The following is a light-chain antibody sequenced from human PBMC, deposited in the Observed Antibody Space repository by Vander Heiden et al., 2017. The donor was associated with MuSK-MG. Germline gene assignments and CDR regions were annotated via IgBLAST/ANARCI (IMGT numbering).Light chain of an antibody. CDR3: QQYTNWPET. Sequence: ELVMTPSPATLSVSPGERATLSCRASQSISSNIAWYQQKPGQAPRLLIYGASTRATGIPARFSGSGAGTEFTLTISGLQSEDFAVYYCQQYTNWPETFGQGTKVEIK. J-gene: IGKJ1*01. CDR2: GAS. CDR1: QSISSN. V-gene: IGKV3-15*01.